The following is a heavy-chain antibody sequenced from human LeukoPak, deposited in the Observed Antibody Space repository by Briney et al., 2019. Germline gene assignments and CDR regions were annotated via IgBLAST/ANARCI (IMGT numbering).Heavy chain of an antibody. D-gene: IGHD5-18*01. J-gene: IGHJ4*02. CDR1: GGSISSTSYY. V-gene: IGHV4-39*01. Sequence: SETLSLTCIVSGGSISSTSYYWGWIRQPPGKGLEWIGSVYYTGSTYYNVSLKSRVTISVNTSKNQFSLKLSSVTAADTAVYCCARRNTAMGSFDYWGQGTLVTVPS. CDR3: ARRNTAMGSFDY. CDR2: VYYTGST.